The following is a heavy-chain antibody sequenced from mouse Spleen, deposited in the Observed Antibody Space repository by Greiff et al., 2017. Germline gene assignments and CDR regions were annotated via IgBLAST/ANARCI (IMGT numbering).Heavy chain of an antibody. V-gene: IGHV5-6*02. J-gene: IGHJ1*01. Sequence: EVMLVESGGDLVKPGGSLKLSCAASGFTFSSYGMSWVRQTPDKRLEWVATISSGGSYTYYPDSVKGRFTISRDNAKNTLYLQMSSLKSEDTAMYYCARRGSQPHWYFDVWGAGTTVTVSS. CDR1: GFTFSSYG. CDR2: ISSGGSYT. D-gene: IGHD1-1*02. CDR3: ARRGSQPHWYFDV.